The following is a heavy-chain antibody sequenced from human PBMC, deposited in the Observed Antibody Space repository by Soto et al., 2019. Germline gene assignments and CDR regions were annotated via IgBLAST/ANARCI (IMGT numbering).Heavy chain of an antibody. V-gene: IGHV3-30*03. CDR3: ARWVGGSRFHDSGYCDS. CDR1: GFTFSGSG. D-gene: IGHD3-22*01. J-gene: IGHJ5*01. Sequence: QVQLVESGGGVVQPGRSLRLTCAASGFTFSGSGMHWVRQDPGTGLEWVALVSDDGTRKYYADSVKGRFTISRANSEISLYLQMNSLRAEDTAVYYRARWVGGSRFHDSGYCDSWGQGTLVTVSS. CDR2: VSDDGTRK.